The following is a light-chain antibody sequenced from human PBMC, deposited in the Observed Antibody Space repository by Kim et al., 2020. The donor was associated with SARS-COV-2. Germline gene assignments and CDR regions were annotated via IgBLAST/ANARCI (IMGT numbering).Light chain of an antibody. Sequence: SSELTQDPAVSVALGQTVRITCQGDSLRSYYATWYQQKPGQAPILVIYGKNNRPSGIPDRFPGSSSGKTASLTIPGTQTGDGADYYCNARDRNDNWVFGG. V-gene: IGLV3-19*01. CDR1: SLRSYY. J-gene: IGLJ2*01. CDR2: GKN. CDR3: NARDRNDNWV.